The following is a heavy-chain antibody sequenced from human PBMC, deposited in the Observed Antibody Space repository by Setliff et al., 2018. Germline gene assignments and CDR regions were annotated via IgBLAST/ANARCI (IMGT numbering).Heavy chain of an antibody. CDR1: GASISSSSYY. CDR2: IFYGGST. Sequence: PSETLSLTCTVSGASISSSSYYWAWIRQPPGRGLELIGSIFYGGSTYYNPSLKSRVTISIDASNNQFSLKLDSVTAADTAVYYCARTDDYYNFYDYWGQGTLVTVSS. CDR3: ARTDDYYNFYDY. J-gene: IGHJ4*02. D-gene: IGHD3-3*01. V-gene: IGHV4-39*07.